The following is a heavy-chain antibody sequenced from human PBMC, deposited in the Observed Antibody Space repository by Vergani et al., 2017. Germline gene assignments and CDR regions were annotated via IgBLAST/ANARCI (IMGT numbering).Heavy chain of an antibody. CDR3: ARATSPYCSSTSCYANRHYYYYYMDV. Sequence: QVQLVQSGAEVKKPGSSVKVSCKASGGTFSSYAISWVRQAPGQGLEWMGGIIPIFGTANYAQKFQGRVTITADESTSTAYVELSSLRSEDTAVYYCARATSPYCSSTSCYANRHYYYYYMDVWGKGTTVTVSS. CDR1: GGTFSSYA. J-gene: IGHJ6*03. CDR2: IIPIFGTA. D-gene: IGHD2-2*01. V-gene: IGHV1-69*01.